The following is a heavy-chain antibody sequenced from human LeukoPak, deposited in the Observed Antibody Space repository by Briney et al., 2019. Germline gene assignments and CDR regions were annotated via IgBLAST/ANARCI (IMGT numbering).Heavy chain of an antibody. CDR1: GFTFSSYG. V-gene: IGHV3-30*02. J-gene: IGHJ4*02. CDR2: IRYDGSNK. D-gene: IGHD3-9*01. Sequence: PGGSLRLSCVASGFTFSSYGMHWVRQAPGKGLEWVAFIRYDGSNKYYADSVKGRFTISRDNSKNTLYLQMNSLRAEDTAVYYCANDYRLGDILTGYFVYWGQGTLVTVSS. CDR3: ANDYRLGDILTGYFVY.